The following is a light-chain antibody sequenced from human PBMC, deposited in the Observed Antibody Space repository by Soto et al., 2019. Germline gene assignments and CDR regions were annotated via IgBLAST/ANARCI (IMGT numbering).Light chain of an antibody. V-gene: IGKV3-15*01. CDR1: QSISDT. CDR3: LQDINYPWT. J-gene: IGKJ1*01. Sequence: EIVMTQSPATLSVSPGGRATLSCRASQSISDTLAWYQQKPGQAPRLLIYGASTRAPGFPARFSGSGSGTDFTLAISSLQPEDSATYYCLQDINYPWTFGQGTKVDNK. CDR2: GAS.